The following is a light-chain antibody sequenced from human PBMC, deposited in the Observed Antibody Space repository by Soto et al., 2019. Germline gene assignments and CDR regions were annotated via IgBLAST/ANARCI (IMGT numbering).Light chain of an antibody. CDR3: QNYKSAPWT. CDR2: AAS. CDR1: QGISTY. V-gene: IGKV1-27*01. J-gene: IGKJ1*01. Sequence: DIQMTQSPSSLSASVGDRVTITCRASQGISTYLAWYQQRPGKVPKLLIYAASTLQSGVPSRFSGSGSGTDFTLTISSLQPEDVATYYCQNYKSAPWTFGQGTKVEIK.